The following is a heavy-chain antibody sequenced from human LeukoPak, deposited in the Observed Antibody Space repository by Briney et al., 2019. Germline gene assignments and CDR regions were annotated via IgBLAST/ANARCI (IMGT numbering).Heavy chain of an antibody. CDR3: ASRRHIVVVTAIPGLNDY. CDR2: IIPILGIA. V-gene: IGHV1-69*04. J-gene: IGHJ4*02. CDR1: VGTFSSYA. D-gene: IGHD2-21*02. Sequence: SVTVSCKASVGTFSSYAISWVRQAPGQGLEWMGRIIPILGIANYAQKFQGRVTITADKSTSTAYMELSSLRSEDTAVYYCASRRHIVVVTAIPGLNDYWGQGTLVTVSS.